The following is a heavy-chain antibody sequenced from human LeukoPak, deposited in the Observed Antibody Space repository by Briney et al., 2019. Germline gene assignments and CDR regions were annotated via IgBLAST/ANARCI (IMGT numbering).Heavy chain of an antibody. V-gene: IGHV3-30*02. CDR3: AKDYYGSGSMFDY. D-gene: IGHD3-10*01. CDR1: GFTFSSYG. J-gene: IGHJ4*02. CDR2: TRYDGSNK. Sequence: GGSLRLSCAASGFTFSSYGMYWVRQAPGKGLEWVAFTRYDGSNKYYADSVKGRFTISRDNSKNTLYLQMNSLRAEDTAVYYCAKDYYGSGSMFDYWGQGTLVTVSS.